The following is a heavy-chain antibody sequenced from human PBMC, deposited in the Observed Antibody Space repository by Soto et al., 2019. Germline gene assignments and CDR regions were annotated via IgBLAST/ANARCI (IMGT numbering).Heavy chain of an antibody. CDR2: IYHSGST. D-gene: IGHD3-3*01. CDR3: ARGDSYYDFWSGYSPGPNWFDP. V-gene: IGHV4-38-2*01. J-gene: IGHJ5*02. Sequence: ETLSLTCAVSGYSISSGYYWGWIRQPPGKGLEWIGSIYHSGSTYYNPSLKSRVTISVDTSKNQFSLKLSSVTAADTAVYYCARGDSYYDFWSGYSPGPNWFDPWGQGTLVTVSS. CDR1: GYSISSGYY.